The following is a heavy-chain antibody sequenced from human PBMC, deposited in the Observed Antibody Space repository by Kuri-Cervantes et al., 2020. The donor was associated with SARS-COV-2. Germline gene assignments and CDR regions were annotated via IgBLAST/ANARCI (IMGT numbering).Heavy chain of an antibody. D-gene: IGHD2-2*01. CDR2: MNPNSGNT. J-gene: IGHJ3*02. Sequence: ASVKVSCKASGYTFTSYDINWVRQATGQGLEWMGWMNPNSGNTGYAQKLQGRVTMTTDTSTSTAYMELRSLRSDDTAVYYCARDVWGDCSSTSCYPEVAFDIWGQGTMVTVSS. V-gene: IGHV1-8*02. CDR3: ARDVWGDCSSTSCYPEVAFDI. CDR1: GYTFTSYD.